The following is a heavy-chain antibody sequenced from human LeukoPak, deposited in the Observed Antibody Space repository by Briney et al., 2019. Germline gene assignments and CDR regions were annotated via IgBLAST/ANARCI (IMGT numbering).Heavy chain of an antibody. CDR2: RSYDGSNK. V-gene: IGHV3-30*18. Sequence: GRSLRLSCAAAGFTFSSYGTHWVRQAPGKGLGWVAVRSYDGSNKYYADSVKGRFTISRDNSKNTLYLQMNSLRAEDTAVYYCAKEGYCSGGSCYPRFDPWGQGTLVTVSS. CDR3: AKEGYCSGGSCYPRFDP. CDR1: GFTFSSYG. J-gene: IGHJ5*02. D-gene: IGHD2-15*01.